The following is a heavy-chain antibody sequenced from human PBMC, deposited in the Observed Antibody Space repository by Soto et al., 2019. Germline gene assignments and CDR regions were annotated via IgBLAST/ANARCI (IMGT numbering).Heavy chain of an antibody. CDR1: GGSFSGHY. D-gene: IGHD6-13*01. V-gene: IGHV4-34*01. J-gene: IGHJ4*02. Sequence: QVQLQQWGAGLLKPSETLSLTCAVSGGSFSGHYWSWIRQPPGKGLEGIGELNHSGSTNYNPSLRSRVTISVETSKNQFSLNLSSVTAADTAVYFCARVGALGSSSCFDYWGQGTLVTVSS. CDR2: LNHSGST. CDR3: ARVGALGSSSCFDY.